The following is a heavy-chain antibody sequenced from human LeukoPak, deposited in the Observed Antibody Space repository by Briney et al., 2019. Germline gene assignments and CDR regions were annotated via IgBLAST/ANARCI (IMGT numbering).Heavy chain of an antibody. CDR1: GFTVSSNY. V-gene: IGHV3-53*01. CDR2: IYSGGST. J-gene: IGHJ4*02. Sequence: PGGSLRLSCAASGFTVSSNYMSWVRQAPGKGLEWVSVIYSGGSTYYADSVKGRFTISRDNPKNTLYLQMNSLRAEDTAVYYCARAHDYGDRRGFDYWGQGTLVTVSS. CDR3: ARAHDYGDRRGFDY. D-gene: IGHD4-17*01.